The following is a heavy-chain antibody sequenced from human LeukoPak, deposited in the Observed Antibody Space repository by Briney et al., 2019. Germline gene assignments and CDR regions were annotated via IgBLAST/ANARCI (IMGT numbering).Heavy chain of an antibody. CDR2: ISYDGSNK. Sequence: GRSLRLSCAASGFTFSSYGMHWVRQAPGKGLEWVAVISYDGSNKYYADSVKGRFTISRDNSKNTLYLQMNSLRAEDTAVYYCALEIAAAALDYWGQGTLVTVSS. V-gene: IGHV3-30*03. D-gene: IGHD6-13*01. CDR1: GFTFSSYG. J-gene: IGHJ4*02. CDR3: ALEIAAAALDY.